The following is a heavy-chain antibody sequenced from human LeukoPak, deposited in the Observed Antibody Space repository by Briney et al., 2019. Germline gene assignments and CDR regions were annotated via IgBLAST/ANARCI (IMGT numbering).Heavy chain of an antibody. V-gene: IGHV1-69*06. CDR2: IIPIFGTA. Sequence: SVKVSCKASGGTFSSYAISWVRQAPGQGLEWMGRIIPIFGTANYAQKFQGRVTITADKSTTTAYMELSSLRSEDTAVYYCASAAMARGHGAFDIWGQGTVVTVSS. CDR1: GGTFSSYA. J-gene: IGHJ3*02. CDR3: ASAAMARGHGAFDI. D-gene: IGHD5-24*01.